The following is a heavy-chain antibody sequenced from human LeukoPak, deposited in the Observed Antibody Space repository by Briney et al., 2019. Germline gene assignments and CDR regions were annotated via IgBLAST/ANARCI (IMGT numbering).Heavy chain of an antibody. Sequence: ASVKVSCKASGYTFTSYYMHWVRQAPGQGLEWMGIINPSGGSTSYAQKFQGRVTMTRDTSTSTVYMEPSSLRSEDTAVYYCARLPPGSGSYPRPPNYYYGMDVWGQGTTVTVSS. D-gene: IGHD3-10*01. CDR2: INPSGGST. CDR1: GYTFTSYY. CDR3: ARLPPGSGSYPRPPNYYYGMDV. J-gene: IGHJ6*02. V-gene: IGHV1-46*01.